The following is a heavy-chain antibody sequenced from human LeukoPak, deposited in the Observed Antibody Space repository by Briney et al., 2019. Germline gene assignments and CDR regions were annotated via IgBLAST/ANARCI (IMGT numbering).Heavy chain of an antibody. D-gene: IGHD3-16*01. CDR2: IRVGDVT. CDR1: GFAVSNKF. CDR3: AREDTGGATDDGFDV. Sequence: GGSLRLSCAASGFAVSNKFMYWVRQAPGKGLEWVSVIRVGDVTHYADSVKGRFTTSRDSSKNTVHLQMESLRVEDTAVYYCAREDTGGATDDGFDVLGHGTVVTVSS. V-gene: IGHV3-53*01. J-gene: IGHJ3*01.